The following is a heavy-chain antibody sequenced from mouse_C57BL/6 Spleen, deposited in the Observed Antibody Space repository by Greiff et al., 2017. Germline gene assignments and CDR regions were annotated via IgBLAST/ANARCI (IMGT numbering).Heavy chain of an antibody. Sequence: QVQLQQPGAELVMPGASVKLSCKASGYTFTSYWMQWVKQRPGQGLEWIGEIDPSDSYTNYNQKFKGKSTLTVDKSSSTAYMQLSSLTSEDSAVYYCARFDYDWYWGQGTTLTVSS. CDR2: IDPSDSYT. V-gene: IGHV1-69*01. CDR1: GYTFTSYW. D-gene: IGHD2-4*01. J-gene: IGHJ2*01. CDR3: ARFDYDWY.